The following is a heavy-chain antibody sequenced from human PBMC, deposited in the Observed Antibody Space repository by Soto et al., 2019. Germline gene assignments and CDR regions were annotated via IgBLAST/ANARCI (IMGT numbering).Heavy chain of an antibody. CDR1: GYTFTSYG. CDR2: ISAYNGNT. J-gene: IGHJ4*02. CDR3: ARAEGYCSGGSCPYYFDY. D-gene: IGHD2-15*01. Sequence: ASVKVSCKASGYTFTSYGISWVQQAPGQGLEWMGWISAYNGNTNYAQKLQGRVTMTTDTSTSTAYMELRSLRSDDTAVYYCARAEGYCSGGSCPYYFDYWGQGTLVTVSS. V-gene: IGHV1-18*01.